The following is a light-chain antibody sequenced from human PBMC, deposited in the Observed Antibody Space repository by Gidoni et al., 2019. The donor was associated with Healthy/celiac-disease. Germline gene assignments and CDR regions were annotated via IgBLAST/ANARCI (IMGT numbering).Light chain of an antibody. CDR2: EGS. Sequence: QSALTQPASVSGSPGQSITISCTGTSSDVGSYNLVSWYQQPPVKAPKLMIYEGSKRPSGVSNRFSGSKSGNTASLTISGLQAEDEADYYCCSYAGSSTWVFGGGTKLTVL. V-gene: IGLV2-23*01. J-gene: IGLJ3*02. CDR3: CSYAGSSTWV. CDR1: SSDVGSYNL.